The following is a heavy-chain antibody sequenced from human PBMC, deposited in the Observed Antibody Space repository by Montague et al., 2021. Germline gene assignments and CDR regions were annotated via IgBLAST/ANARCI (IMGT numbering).Heavy chain of an antibody. V-gene: IGHV4-34*01. CDR1: GGPFSGYF. D-gene: IGHD3-10*01. CDR2: INHSGDA. J-gene: IGHJ6*02. CDR3: ARDTWFSENLSSLYYYGIDV. Sequence: SETLSLTCGVYGGPFSGYFWTWIRQPPGKGLEWVGEINHSGDANYNPSLESRVTMTVDTSKRQFSLRLTSLTAADTAIYYCARDTWFSENLSSLYYYGIDVWGQGTTVTVSS.